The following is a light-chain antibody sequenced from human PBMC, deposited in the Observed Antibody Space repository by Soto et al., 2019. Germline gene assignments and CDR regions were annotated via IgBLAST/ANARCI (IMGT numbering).Light chain of an antibody. CDR1: QSVSSN. CDR3: QQYNEWPPWT. Sequence: EIVMTQSPATLSVSPGESVTLSCRASQSVSSNLAWYRQKPGQAPRLLIYGASTRATGTPARFTGSGSGTEFTLTISSLQSEDFAVYYCQQYNEWPPWTFGQGTKVEIK. V-gene: IGKV3-15*01. J-gene: IGKJ1*01. CDR2: GAS.